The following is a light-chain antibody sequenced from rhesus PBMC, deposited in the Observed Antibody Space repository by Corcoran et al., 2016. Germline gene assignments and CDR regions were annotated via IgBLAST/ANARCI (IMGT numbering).Light chain of an antibody. CDR1: QSLLDSEDGNTY. CDR2: EVS. CDR3: MQALEFPLT. V-gene: IGKV2-104*02. J-gene: IGKJ4*01. Sequence: DIVMTQTPLSLPVTPGEPASISCRSSQSLLDSEDGNTYLDWYLQKPGQSPQLLIYEVSNRASGAPDRFSGSWVDTDFTLKISRVEAEDVGVYYCMQALEFPLTFGGGTKVEIK.